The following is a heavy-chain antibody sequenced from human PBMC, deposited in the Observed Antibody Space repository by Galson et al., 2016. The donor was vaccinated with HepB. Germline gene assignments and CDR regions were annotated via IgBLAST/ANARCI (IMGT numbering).Heavy chain of an antibody. Sequence: SLRLSCAASGFTFSSYWMHWVRQAPGKGLVWVSRISSDGRSTTYADSVKGRFTVSRDNAKNTVYLQMNSLRVEDTAAYYCARRDYGDFPYLFFDLWGRGTLVTVSS. V-gene: IGHV3-74*01. CDR2: ISSDGRST. J-gene: IGHJ2*01. D-gene: IGHD4-17*01. CDR3: ARRDYGDFPYLFFDL. CDR1: GFTFSSYW.